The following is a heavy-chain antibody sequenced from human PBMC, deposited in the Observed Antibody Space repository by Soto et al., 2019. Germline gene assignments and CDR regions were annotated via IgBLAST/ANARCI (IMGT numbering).Heavy chain of an antibody. CDR3: AKGTRDGYNRLFDY. J-gene: IGHJ4*02. D-gene: IGHD2-2*01. Sequence: SQTLSLTCVISGDSVSSNNVAWNWIRQSPSRGLEWLGRTYYRSKWYNNYAVSVKSRTTINADTSKNQFSLQLASVTPEDTAVYYCAKGTRDGYNRLFDYWGQGTLVTVSS. V-gene: IGHV6-1*01. CDR1: GDSVSSNNVA. CDR2: TYYRSKWYN.